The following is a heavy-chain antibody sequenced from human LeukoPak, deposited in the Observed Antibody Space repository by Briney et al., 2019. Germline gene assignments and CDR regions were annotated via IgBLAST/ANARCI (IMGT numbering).Heavy chain of an antibody. Sequence: GGSLRLSCAASGFTFSSYWMSWVRQAPGKGLEWVANIKQDGSEKYYVDSVKGRFTISRDNAKNSLYLQMNSLRAEDTAVYYCARDPPLDWPPWLGSYNDAFDIWGQGTMVIVSS. CDR2: IKQDGSEK. CDR3: ARDPPLDWPPWLGSYNDAFDI. CDR1: GFTFSSYW. J-gene: IGHJ3*02. V-gene: IGHV3-7*01. D-gene: IGHD3-9*01.